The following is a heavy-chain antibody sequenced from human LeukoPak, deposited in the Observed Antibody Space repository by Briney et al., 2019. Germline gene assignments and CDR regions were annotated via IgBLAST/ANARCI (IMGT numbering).Heavy chain of an antibody. CDR1: GFTFSSYA. V-gene: IGHV3-23*01. Sequence: GGSLRLSCAASGFTFSSYAVSWVRQVPGKGLEWVSAISGSGNSTFYANSVKGRFTISRDISKNTLYLQMNSLRAEDTAVYYCAKAPGTTVTRGFDYWGQGTLVTVSS. J-gene: IGHJ4*02. CDR2: ISGSGNST. D-gene: IGHD4-17*01. CDR3: AKAPGTTVTRGFDY.